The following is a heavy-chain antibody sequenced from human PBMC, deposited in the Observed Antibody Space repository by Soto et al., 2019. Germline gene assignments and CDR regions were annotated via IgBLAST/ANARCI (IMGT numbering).Heavy chain of an antibody. CDR2: IIPIFGTA. D-gene: IGHD6-13*01. J-gene: IGHJ4*02. V-gene: IGHV1-69*13. Sequence: SVKVSCKASGGTFSSYAISWVRQAPGQGLEWMGGIIPIFGTANYAQKFQGRVTITADESTSTAYMELSSLRSEDTAVYYCARELAAAGRFDYWGQGTLVTVSS. CDR3: ARELAAAGRFDY. CDR1: GGTFSSYA.